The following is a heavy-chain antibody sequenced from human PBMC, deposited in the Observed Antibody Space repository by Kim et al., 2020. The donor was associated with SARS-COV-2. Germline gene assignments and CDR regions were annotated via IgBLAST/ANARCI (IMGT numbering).Heavy chain of an antibody. CDR2: ISGSGGST. Sequence: GGSLRLSCAASGFTFSSYAMSWVRQAPGKGLEWVSAISGSGGSTYYADSVKGRFTISRDNSKNTLYLQMNSLRAEDTAVYYCAKGHYEFWSGYYTGWYFDLWGCGTLVTVSS. CDR3: AKGHYEFWSGYYTGWYFDL. CDR1: GFTFSSYA. D-gene: IGHD3-3*01. V-gene: IGHV3-23*01. J-gene: IGHJ2*01.